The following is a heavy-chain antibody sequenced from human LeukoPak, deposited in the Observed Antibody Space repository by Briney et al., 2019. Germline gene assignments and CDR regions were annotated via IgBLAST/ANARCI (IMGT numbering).Heavy chain of an antibody. CDR2: ISRSGSTI. J-gene: IGHJ6*03. CDR3: ARPTWTNYMDV. D-gene: IGHD3/OR15-3a*01. V-gene: IGHV3-48*04. Sequence: PGGSLRLSCAASGFTFSNYWIHWVRQGPGKGLEWVSYISRSGSTIFYADSVKGRFTISRDNAKNSVSLQMNSLRAEDTAVYFCARPTWTNYMDVWGKGTAVTISS. CDR1: GFTFSNYW.